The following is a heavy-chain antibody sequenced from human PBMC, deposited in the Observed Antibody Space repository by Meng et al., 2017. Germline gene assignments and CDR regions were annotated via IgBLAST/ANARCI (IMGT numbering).Heavy chain of an antibody. D-gene: IGHD1-26*01. CDR3: TTEVGGGPFDY. CDR2: IKSKTDGGTT. V-gene: IGHV3-15*01. J-gene: IGHJ4*02. CDR1: GFTFSNAW. Sequence: LVESGGGLVKPGGSLRLSCAASGFTFSNAWMSWVRQASGKGLEWVGRIKSKTDGGTTDYAAPVKGRFTISRDDSKNTLYLQMNSLKTEDTAVYYCTTEVGGGPFDYWGQGTLVTVSS.